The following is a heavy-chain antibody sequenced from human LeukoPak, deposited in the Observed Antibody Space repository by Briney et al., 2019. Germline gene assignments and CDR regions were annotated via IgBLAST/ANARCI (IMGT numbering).Heavy chain of an antibody. Sequence: ASVKVSCKAFGYTFTSYYIHWVRQAPGQGLEWMGLINLTGGSTIYAQKFQGRVTMTRDTSTSTVYMELSSLRSEDTAVYYCAGGYCSSTSCYNFDYWGQGTLVTVSS. V-gene: IGHV1-46*01. CDR3: AGGYCSSTSCYNFDY. CDR1: GYTFTSYY. J-gene: IGHJ4*02. CDR2: INLTGGST. D-gene: IGHD2-2*02.